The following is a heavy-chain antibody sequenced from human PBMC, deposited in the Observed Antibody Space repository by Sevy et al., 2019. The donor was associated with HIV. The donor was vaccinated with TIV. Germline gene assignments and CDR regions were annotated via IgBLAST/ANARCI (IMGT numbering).Heavy chain of an antibody. Sequence: GGSLRLSCAASGFIVSNNYMSWVRQAVGKGLEWVSVLYSGGDTDYEDSVKGRFTISRDHSKNTLYLQMDSLRAEDTAVYYCVRDGILFGGRSRKDGFDVWGQGTKVTVSS. J-gene: IGHJ3*01. CDR2: LYSGGDT. CDR3: VRDGILFGGRSRKDGFDV. CDR1: GFIVSNNY. D-gene: IGHD3-10*01. V-gene: IGHV3-53*01.